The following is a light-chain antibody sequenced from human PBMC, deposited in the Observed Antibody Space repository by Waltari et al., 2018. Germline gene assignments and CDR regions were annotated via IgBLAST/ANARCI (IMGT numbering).Light chain of an antibody. J-gene: IGKJ5*01. CDR1: QTVIIY. Sequence: DIHLTQSPSSLSASVGDRVTITCRTTQTVIIYLNWYQLKPGKAPKLLIYAASSLQSGVPSRFSGSGSGTDFTLTISSLQPEDFATYYCQQSYSGPITFGQGTRLENK. CDR2: AAS. V-gene: IGKV1-39*01. CDR3: QQSYSGPIT.